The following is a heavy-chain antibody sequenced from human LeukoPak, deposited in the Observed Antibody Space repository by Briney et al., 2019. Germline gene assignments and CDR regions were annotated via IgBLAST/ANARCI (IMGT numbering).Heavy chain of an antibody. D-gene: IGHD2-15*01. CDR2: ITSSSSYT. Sequence: GGSLRLSCAASGFTFSSYEMNWVRQAPGKGLEWVSSITSSSSYTFYADSVKGRFTISRDNAKNTLYLQMNSLRAEDTAVYYCARDAIPYLLDYWGQGTLVTVSS. J-gene: IGHJ4*02. CDR1: GFTFSSYE. CDR3: ARDAIPYLLDY. V-gene: IGHV3-21*01.